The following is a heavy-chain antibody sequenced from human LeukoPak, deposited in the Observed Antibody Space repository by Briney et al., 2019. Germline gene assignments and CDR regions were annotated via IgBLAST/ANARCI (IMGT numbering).Heavy chain of an antibody. CDR2: IYYSGST. J-gene: IGHJ5*02. Sequence: PSETLSLTCTVSGGSISSYYWSWIRQPPGEGLEWIGYIYYSGSTNYNPSLKSRVTISVDTSKNQFSLKLSSVTAADTAVYYCARWGQKFDPWGQGTLVTVSS. CDR1: GGSISSYY. D-gene: IGHD3-16*01. V-gene: IGHV4-59*01. CDR3: ARWGQKFDP.